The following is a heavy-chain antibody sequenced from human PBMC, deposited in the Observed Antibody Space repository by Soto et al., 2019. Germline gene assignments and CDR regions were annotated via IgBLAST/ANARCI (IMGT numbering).Heavy chain of an antibody. CDR2: ISGSGGST. CDR3: AKGGGSGSGSYRPPYDYYYYYYMDV. CDR1: GFTFSSYA. V-gene: IGHV3-23*01. D-gene: IGHD3-10*01. Sequence: GGSLRLSCAASGFTFSSYAMSWVRQAPGKGLEWVSAISGSGGSTYYADSVKGRFTISRDNSKNTLYLQMNSLRAEDTAVYYCAKGGGSGSGSYRPPYDYYYYYYMDVWGKGTTVTVSS. J-gene: IGHJ6*03.